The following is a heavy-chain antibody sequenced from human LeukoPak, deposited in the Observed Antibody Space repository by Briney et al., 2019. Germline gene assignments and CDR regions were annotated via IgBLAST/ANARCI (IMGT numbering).Heavy chain of an antibody. J-gene: IGHJ4*02. CDR2: ISSSSSYI. V-gene: IGHV3-21*04. CDR3: ARGSPTGRYDRYSSYDY. D-gene: IGHD1-26*01. Sequence: GGSLRLSCAASGFTFSSYSMNWVRQAPGKGLEWVSSISSSSSYIYYADSVKGRFTISRDNAKNSLYLQMNSLRAEDTAAYYCARGSPTGRYDRYSSYDYWGQGTLVTVSS. CDR1: GFTFSSYS.